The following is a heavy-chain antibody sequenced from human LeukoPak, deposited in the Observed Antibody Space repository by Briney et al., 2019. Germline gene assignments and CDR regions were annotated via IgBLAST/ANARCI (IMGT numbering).Heavy chain of an antibody. CDR3: ARDFDMGITPGDDFDF. Sequence: PGGSLRLSCAASGFSFSKYWMHWVRQTPGEGLVWVARIKEDGTYTSYADSVKGRFTISRDNARNTVFLLMNSLRAEDTAVYYCARDFDMGITPGDDFDFWGQGTLVTVSS. D-gene: IGHD3-9*01. CDR2: IKEDGTYT. V-gene: IGHV3-74*01. CDR1: GFSFSKYW. J-gene: IGHJ4*02.